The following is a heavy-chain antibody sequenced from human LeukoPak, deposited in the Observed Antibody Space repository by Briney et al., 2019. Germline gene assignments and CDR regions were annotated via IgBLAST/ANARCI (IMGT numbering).Heavy chain of an antibody. CDR1: GFTFCSFS. V-gene: IGHV3-21*01. J-gene: IGHJ6*02. Sequence: GGSLRLSCSASGFTFCSFSMIWVPQAPGKGGVGVSYISSSSSYIYYADSVKGRFTISRDNAKNSLYLQMNSLRAEDTAVYYCARDRQVGPSYYCGMDVWGQGTTVTASS. D-gene: IGHD1-26*01. CDR3: ARDRQVGPSYYCGMDV. CDR2: ISSSSSYI.